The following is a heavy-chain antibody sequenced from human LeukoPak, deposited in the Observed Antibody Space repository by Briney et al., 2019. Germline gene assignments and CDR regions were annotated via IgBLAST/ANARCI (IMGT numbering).Heavy chain of an antibody. J-gene: IGHJ5*01. CDR1: GFTFSSYA. Sequence: RAGGSLRLSGAASGFTFSSYAMSWVRQAPGKGLEWVSAISGSGGSTYYADSVKGRFTISRDNSKNTLYLQMNSLRAEDTAVYYCAKVKSSGWFDYWGQGTLVTVSS. D-gene: IGHD6-19*01. V-gene: IGHV3-23*01. CDR2: ISGSGGST. CDR3: AKVKSSGWFDY.